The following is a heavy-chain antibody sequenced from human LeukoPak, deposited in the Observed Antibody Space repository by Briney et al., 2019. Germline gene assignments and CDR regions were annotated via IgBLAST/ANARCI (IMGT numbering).Heavy chain of an antibody. D-gene: IGHD3-10*01. J-gene: IGHJ6*03. V-gene: IGHV4-59*12. CDR3: ARRKTRYYGSGSYYDRNYYYYMDV. CDR1: GGSITSYY. Sequence: SETLSLTCTVSGGSITSYYWSWIRQPPGKGLEWIGYVHYSGATDYNSTLKGRVAITVDTSKNQVYLKLSSVTAADTAVYYCARRKTRYYGSGSYYDRNYYYYMDVWGKGTTVTVSS. CDR2: VHYSGAT.